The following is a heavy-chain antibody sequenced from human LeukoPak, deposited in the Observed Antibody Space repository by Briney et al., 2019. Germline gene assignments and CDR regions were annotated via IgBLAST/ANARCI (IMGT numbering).Heavy chain of an antibody. J-gene: IGHJ6*03. CDR1: GGSISSYY. Sequence: SETLSLTCTVSGGSISSYYWSWIRQPPGKGLEWIGYIYYSGSTNYNPSLKSRVTISVDTSKNQFSLKLSSVTAADTAVYYCAREEGYSYGYGYYYYYMDVWGKGTTVTISS. V-gene: IGHV4-59*12. D-gene: IGHD5-18*01. CDR2: IYYSGST. CDR3: AREEGYSYGYGYYYYYMDV.